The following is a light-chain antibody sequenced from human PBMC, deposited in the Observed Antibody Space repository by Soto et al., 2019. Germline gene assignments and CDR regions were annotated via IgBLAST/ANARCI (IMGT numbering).Light chain of an antibody. V-gene: IGLV2-8*01. CDR3: LSYADTAYV. CDR1: SSDVGGYNY. Sequence: ALTQPPSASGSPGQSVTISCAGTSSDVGGYNYVSWYQQYPGKVPKLMIYEVSERPSGVPDRFSGSKSGNTAFLTVSGLQAEDEADYYCLSYADTAYVFGTGTKLTVL. J-gene: IGLJ1*01. CDR2: EVS.